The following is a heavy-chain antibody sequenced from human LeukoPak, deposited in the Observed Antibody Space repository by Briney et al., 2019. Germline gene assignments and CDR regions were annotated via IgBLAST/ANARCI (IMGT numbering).Heavy chain of an antibody. CDR2: IYYSGST. Sequence: SETLSLTCTVSGGSMRSYYWVWIRQPPGKGLEWIGYIYYSGSTDYNPSLKSRVTISVDTSKNQFSLKMSSVTAADTAVYYCARAPNGFGAFDIWGPGTIVTVSS. CDR1: GGSMRSYY. J-gene: IGHJ3*02. CDR3: ARAPNGFGAFDI. V-gene: IGHV4-59*01. D-gene: IGHD2-8*01.